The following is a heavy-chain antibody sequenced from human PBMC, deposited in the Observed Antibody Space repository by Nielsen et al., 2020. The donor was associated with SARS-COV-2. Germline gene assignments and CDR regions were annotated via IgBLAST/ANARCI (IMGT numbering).Heavy chain of an antibody. CDR2: ISGSGGST. D-gene: IGHD3-3*01. CDR1: GFTFSSYA. Sequence: GESLKISCAASGFTFSSYAMSWVRQAPGKGLEWVSAISGSGGSTYYADSVKGRFTISRDNSKNTLYLQMNSLRAEDTAVYYCAKDRSVLRFLEWLPLGMDVWGQGTTVTVSS. J-gene: IGHJ6*02. CDR3: AKDRSVLRFLEWLPLGMDV. V-gene: IGHV3-23*01.